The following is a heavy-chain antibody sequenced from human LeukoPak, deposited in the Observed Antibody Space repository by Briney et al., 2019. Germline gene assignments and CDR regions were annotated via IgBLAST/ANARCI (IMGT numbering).Heavy chain of an antibody. CDR2: ISGSGSTV. CDR3: STDAPPQHPTGWVFFDS. V-gene: IGHV3-48*03. D-gene: IGHD6-19*01. Sequence: PGGSLRLSCAASGFIFSSYEMNWVRQAPGQGPEWIAYISGSGSTVNYADYVKGRFTISRDNAKNSLYLQMNSLRVEDTAIYYCSTDAPPQHPTGWVFFDSWGQGVLLTVSS. CDR1: GFIFSSYE. J-gene: IGHJ4*02.